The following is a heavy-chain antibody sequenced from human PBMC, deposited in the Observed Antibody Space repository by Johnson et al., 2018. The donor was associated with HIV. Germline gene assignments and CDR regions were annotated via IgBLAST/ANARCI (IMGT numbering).Heavy chain of an antibody. V-gene: IGHV3-74*01. CDR2: ISNDGSST. J-gene: IGHJ3*02. Sequence: VQLVESGGGVVQPGRSLRLSCAASGFTFSSHWMHWVRQAPGKGLVWVSRISNDGSSTNYADSVKGRFTISRDNSKNTLYLQMNSLRAEDTAVYYCARDGEWELEDAFDIWGQGTMVTVSS. CDR1: GFTFSSHW. CDR3: ARDGEWELEDAFDI. D-gene: IGHD1-26*01.